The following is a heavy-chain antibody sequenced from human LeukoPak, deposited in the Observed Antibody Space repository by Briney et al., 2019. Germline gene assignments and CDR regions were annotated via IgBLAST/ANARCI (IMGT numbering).Heavy chain of an antibody. CDR3: ARKRDGYNYFDY. D-gene: IGHD5-24*01. CDR2: IYYSGST. CDR1: GGSISSSSYY. J-gene: IGHJ4*02. Sequence: PSETLSLTCTVSGGSISSSSYYWGWIRQPPGKGLEWIGSIYYSGSTYYDPSLKSRVTISVDTPKNQFSLKLSSVTAADTAVYYCARKRDGYNYFDYRGQGTLVTVSS. V-gene: IGHV4-39*01.